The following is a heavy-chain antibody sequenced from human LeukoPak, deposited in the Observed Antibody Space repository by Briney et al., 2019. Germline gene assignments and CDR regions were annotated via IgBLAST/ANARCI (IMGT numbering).Heavy chain of an antibody. J-gene: IGHJ4*02. CDR1: GYTFTSYA. Sequence: ASVKVSCKASGYTFTSYAISWVRQAPGQGLEWMGWITTYNGNTNYAQNLQGRVTMTTDTSTSTAYMELRSLRSDDTAVYYCARGYCSSTSCSPGGYWGQGTLVTVSS. V-gene: IGHV1-18*01. CDR3: ARGYCSSTSCSPGGY. D-gene: IGHD2-2*01. CDR2: ITTYNGNT.